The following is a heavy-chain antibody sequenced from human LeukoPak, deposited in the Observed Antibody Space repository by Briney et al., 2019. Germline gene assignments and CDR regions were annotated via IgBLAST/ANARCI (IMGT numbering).Heavy chain of an antibody. D-gene: IGHD3-22*01. CDR3: ARDITYYDSSTSDY. CDR1: GYTFTGYY. CDR2: INPNSGGT. Sequence: ASVKVSCKASGYTFTGYYMHWVRQAPGQGIEWMGWINPNSGGTNYAQKFQGRVTMTRDTSISTAYMELSRLRSDDTAVYYCARDITYYDSSTSDYWGQGTLVTVSS. V-gene: IGHV1-2*02. J-gene: IGHJ4*02.